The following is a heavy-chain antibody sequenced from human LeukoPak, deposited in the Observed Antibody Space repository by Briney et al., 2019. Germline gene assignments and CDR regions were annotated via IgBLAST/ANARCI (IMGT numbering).Heavy chain of an antibody. CDR1: GYTFTIYG. CDR2: ISAYNGKT. CDR3: ARDSPYCSGGSCYSNDAFDI. J-gene: IGHJ3*02. Sequence: ASVKVSFKASGYTFTIYGISWVRQAPGQGLEWMGWISAYNGKTNYAQKLQGRVTITTDTSTSTAYMELRSLRSDDTAVYYCARDSPYCSGGSCYSNDAFDIWGQGTMVTVSS. D-gene: IGHD2-15*01. V-gene: IGHV1-18*01.